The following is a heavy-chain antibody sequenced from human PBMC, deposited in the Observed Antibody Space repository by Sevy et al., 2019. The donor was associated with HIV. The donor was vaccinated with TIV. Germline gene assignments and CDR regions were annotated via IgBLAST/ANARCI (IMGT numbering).Heavy chain of an antibody. D-gene: IGHD2-15*01. V-gene: IGHV1-2*06. Sequence: ASVKVSCKASGYTFTGYYIHWVRQAPGQGLEWMGRINPNSGGTNYAQKFQGRVTMTRDTSISTAYMELSRLRSDDTAVYYCARDMVAAMGGFYYYYGMDVWGQGTTVTVSS. CDR1: GYTFTGYY. J-gene: IGHJ6*02. CDR3: ARDMVAAMGGFYYYYGMDV. CDR2: INPNSGGT.